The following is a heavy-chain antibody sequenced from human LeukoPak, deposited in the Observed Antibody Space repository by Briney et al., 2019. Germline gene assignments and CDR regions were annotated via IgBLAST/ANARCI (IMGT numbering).Heavy chain of an antibody. CDR3: ARTGGMNSLEWLLLNYYYYYMDV. CDR1: GGSISSYY. Sequence: SETLSLTCTVSGGSISSYYWSWIRQPPGKGLEWIGYIYYSGSTNYNPSLKSRVTISVDTSKNQFSLKLSSVTAADTAVYYCARTGGMNSLEWLLLNYYYYYMDVWGKGTTVTVSS. CDR2: IYYSGST. J-gene: IGHJ6*03. V-gene: IGHV4-59*01. D-gene: IGHD3-3*01.